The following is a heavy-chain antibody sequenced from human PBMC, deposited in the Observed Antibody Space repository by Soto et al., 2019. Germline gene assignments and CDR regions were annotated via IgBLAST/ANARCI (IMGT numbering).Heavy chain of an antibody. D-gene: IGHD2-2*01. CDR2: IYYTGST. J-gene: IGHJ5*02. Sequence: SETLSLTCTVSGGSISNYYWNWIRQPPGKGLEWIGYIYYTGSTYYNPSLKSRVTISVDRSKNQFSLKLSSVTAADTAVYYCARVPDRWGQGTLVTVSS. V-gene: IGHV4-59*12. CDR1: GGSISNYY. CDR3: ARVPDR.